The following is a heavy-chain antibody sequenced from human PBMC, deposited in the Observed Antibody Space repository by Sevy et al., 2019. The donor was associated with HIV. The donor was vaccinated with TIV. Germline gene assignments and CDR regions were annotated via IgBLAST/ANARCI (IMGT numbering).Heavy chain of an antibody. D-gene: IGHD6-13*01. V-gene: IGHV3-21*06. Sequence: GGSLRLSCAASGFTFSTYSMNWVRQAPGKGLEWVSSISSRSSHIYYADSVKGRFTVSRDNAKNSVYLQMNSLRAEDTAMYYRTRARGGVAASGDYWGQGTLVTVSS. CDR3: TRARGGVAASGDY. J-gene: IGHJ4*02. CDR2: ISSRSSHI. CDR1: GFTFSTYS.